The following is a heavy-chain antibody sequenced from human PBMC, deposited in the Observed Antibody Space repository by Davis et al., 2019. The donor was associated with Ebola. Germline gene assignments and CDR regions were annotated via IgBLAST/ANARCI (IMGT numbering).Heavy chain of an antibody. V-gene: IGHV3-13*01. J-gene: IGHJ6*02. CDR2: IGTAGDT. Sequence: PGRSLRLSCAASGFTFRSYDMHWVRQATGKGLEWVSAIGTAGDTYYPGSVKGRFTISRENAKNSLYLQMDSLRAEDTAVYYCARDGAPPYSYGYYYYYGMDVWGQGTTVTVSS. CDR1: GFTFRSYD. CDR3: ARDGAPPYSYGYYYYYGMDV. D-gene: IGHD5-18*01.